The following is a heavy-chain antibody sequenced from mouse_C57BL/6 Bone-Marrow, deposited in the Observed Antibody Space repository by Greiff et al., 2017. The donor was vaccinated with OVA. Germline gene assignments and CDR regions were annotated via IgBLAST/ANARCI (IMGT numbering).Heavy chain of an antibody. CDR3: ARYYDYDDY. V-gene: IGHV1-19*01. D-gene: IGHD2-4*01. J-gene: IGHJ2*01. Sequence: VKLQQSGPVLVKPGASVKMSCKASGYTFTDYYMNWVKQSHGKSLEWIGVINPYNGGTRYNQTFKGKATLTVYKSSSTANMELNCLTSEDSAVYYCARYYDYDDYWGQGTTLTVSS. CDR2: INPYNGGT. CDR1: GYTFTDYY.